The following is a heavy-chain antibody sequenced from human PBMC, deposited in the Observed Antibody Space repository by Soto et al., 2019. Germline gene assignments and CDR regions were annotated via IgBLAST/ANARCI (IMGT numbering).Heavy chain of an antibody. J-gene: IGHJ6*02. D-gene: IGHD3-10*01. Sequence: XVKVYCKASGGTFSSYAISWVRQAPGQGLEWMGGIIPIFGTANYAQKFQGRVTITADESTSTAYMELSSLRSEDTAVYYCARDLVTMVAFYGMDVWGQGTTVTVSS. CDR1: GGTFSSYA. CDR2: IIPIFGTA. V-gene: IGHV1-69*13. CDR3: ARDLVTMVAFYGMDV.